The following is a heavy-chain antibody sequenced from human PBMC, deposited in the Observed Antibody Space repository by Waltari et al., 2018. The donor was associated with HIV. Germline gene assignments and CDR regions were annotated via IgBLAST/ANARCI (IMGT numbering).Heavy chain of an antibody. CDR2: IYWDDDR. D-gene: IGHD1-1*01. CDR3: GHRILPLYNWHGIPPWH. J-gene: IGHJ4*02. V-gene: IGHV2-5*02. Sequence: QITLEESGPTLVKPTQTLTVTCTFSGFSLATDGVGVGWVRQPPGKALEWLALIYWDDDRRYSPSLRNRLTITKDIPTNQVVLTLADMKPVDTATYYCGHRILPLYNWHGIPPWHWGRGTLVTVSS. CDR1: GFSLATDGVG.